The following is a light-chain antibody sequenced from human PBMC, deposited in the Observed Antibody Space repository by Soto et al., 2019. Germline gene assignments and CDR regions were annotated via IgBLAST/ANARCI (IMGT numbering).Light chain of an antibody. Sequence: DIQMTQSPSTLSSSVGDRVIITCLASQSVSSWLAWYQQKPGKAPKLLIYKASRLHSGVSSRFSGSESGTEFTLTISSLQPDDFATYYCQQYSGDSRTFGQGTKVDIK. CDR2: KAS. J-gene: IGKJ1*01. V-gene: IGKV1-5*03. CDR1: QSVSSW. CDR3: QQYSGDSRT.